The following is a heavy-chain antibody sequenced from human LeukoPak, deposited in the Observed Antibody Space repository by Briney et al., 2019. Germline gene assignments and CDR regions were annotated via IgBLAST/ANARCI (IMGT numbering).Heavy chain of an antibody. CDR3: ARSAMRPYYYYYYGMDV. Sequence: PSETLSLTCAVYGGSFSGYYWSWIRQPPGKGLEWIGEINHSGSTNYNPSLKSRVTISVDTPKNQFSLKLSSVTAADTAVYYCARSAMRPYYYYYYGMDVWGQGTTVTVSS. D-gene: IGHD2-2*01. CDR1: GGSFSGYY. CDR2: INHSGST. V-gene: IGHV4-34*01. J-gene: IGHJ6*02.